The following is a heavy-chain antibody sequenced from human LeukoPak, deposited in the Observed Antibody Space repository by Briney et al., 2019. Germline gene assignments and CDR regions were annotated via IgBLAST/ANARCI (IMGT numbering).Heavy chain of an antibody. CDR1: GSSISSYY. V-gene: IGHV4-59*01. CDR2: IYYSGST. CDR3: ARDAGYYGSGSLDV. Sequence: SETLSLTCTVSGSSISSYYWSWIRQPPGKGLEWIGYIYYSGSTNYNPSLKSRVTISVDTSKNQFSLKLSSVTAADTAVYYCARDAGYYGSGSLDVWGKGTTVTVSS. J-gene: IGHJ6*04. D-gene: IGHD3-10*01.